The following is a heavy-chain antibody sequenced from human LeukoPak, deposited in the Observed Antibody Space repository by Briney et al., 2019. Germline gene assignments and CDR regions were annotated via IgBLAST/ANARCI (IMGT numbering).Heavy chain of an antibody. V-gene: IGHV3-48*04. Sequence: GGSLRLSCAASGHSVSSNNMHWVRQAPGGRLEWVAYISAGSGTIFSADSLKGRFTISRDNARESLFLQMNSLRAEDTAVYYCTRDLGLRRMIWGRGTLVLVSS. CDR1: GHSVSSNN. J-gene: IGHJ2*01. CDR3: TRDLGLRRMI. CDR2: ISAGSGTI.